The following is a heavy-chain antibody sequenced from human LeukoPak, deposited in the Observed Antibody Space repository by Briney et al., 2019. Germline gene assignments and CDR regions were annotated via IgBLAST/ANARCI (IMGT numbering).Heavy chain of an antibody. V-gene: IGHV3-15*01. CDR3: ATGGSYYNY. CDR1: GFTFSNAW. J-gene: IGHJ4*02. D-gene: IGHD3-10*01. CDR2: VKSKTDGGTT. Sequence: GGSLRLSCAASGFTFSNAWMTWVRQAPGRGLEWVGPVKSKTDGGTTDYAAPVQGRFTISRDDSTNTLYLQMNSLKTEDTAVYYCATGGSYYNYWGQGTLATVSS.